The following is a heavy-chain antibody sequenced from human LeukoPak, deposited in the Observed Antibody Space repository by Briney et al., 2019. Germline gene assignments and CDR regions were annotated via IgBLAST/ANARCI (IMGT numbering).Heavy chain of an antibody. Sequence: GGSLRLSCEASGFTFSSYGMKWVRQAPRKGLERVSYINDRGSTIYYADSVKGRFTISRDDAKNSLYLQMNSLRAEDTAVYFCMRDAPGSNTGDYWGQGTLVTVSS. D-gene: IGHD2-8*01. J-gene: IGHJ4*02. CDR1: GFTFSSYG. CDR3: MRDAPGSNTGDY. V-gene: IGHV3-48*03. CDR2: INDRGSTI.